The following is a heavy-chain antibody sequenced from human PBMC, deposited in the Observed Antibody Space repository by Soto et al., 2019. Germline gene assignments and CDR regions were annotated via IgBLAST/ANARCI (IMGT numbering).Heavy chain of an antibody. V-gene: IGHV3-13*01. Sequence: GGSLRLSCAASGFTFSSYDMHWVRQATGKGLEWVSAIGTAGDTYYPGSVKGRFTISRENAKNSLYLQMNSLRAEDTAVYYCARDRGRNYDFWSADYYYYGMDVWGQGTTVTVSS. D-gene: IGHD3-3*01. J-gene: IGHJ6*02. CDR3: ARDRGRNYDFWSADYYYYGMDV. CDR1: GFTFSSYD. CDR2: IGTAGDT.